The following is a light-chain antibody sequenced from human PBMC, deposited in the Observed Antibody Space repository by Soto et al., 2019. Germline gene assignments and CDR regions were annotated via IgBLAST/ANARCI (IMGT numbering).Light chain of an antibody. CDR2: GAS. CDR1: QSISNW. CDR3: LQDINYPWT. V-gene: IGKV1-5*01. J-gene: IGKJ1*01. Sequence: DIPMTQSPSTLSASVGDRVTITCRARQSISNWLAWYQQKPGKPPKVLIYGASNLQSGVPPRFSGSGSRTDFTLAISSLHPEDSATYYCLQDINYPWTFGHGTKVDIK.